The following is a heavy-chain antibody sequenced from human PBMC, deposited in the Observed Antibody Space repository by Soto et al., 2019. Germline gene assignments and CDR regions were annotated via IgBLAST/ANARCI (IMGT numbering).Heavy chain of an antibody. CDR1: GGTFSSYA. D-gene: IGHD3-22*01. CDR3: ARVWDYDSSGYYPGRGAFDI. CDR2: IIPIFGTA. V-gene: IGHV1-69*13. Sequence: PSVKVSCKASGGTFSSYAISWVRQAPGQGLEWMGGIIPIFGTANYAQKFQGRVTITADESTSTAYMELSSLRSEDTAVYYCARVWDYDSSGYYPGRGAFDIWGQGTMVTVSS. J-gene: IGHJ3*02.